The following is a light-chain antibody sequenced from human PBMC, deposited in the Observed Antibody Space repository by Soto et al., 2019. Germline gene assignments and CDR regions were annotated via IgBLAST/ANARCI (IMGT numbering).Light chain of an antibody. Sequence: ENVLTQSPGTLSLSPGERATLSCRASQSVSSSYLAWYQQKPGLAPRLLTYGAFSRATGIPDRFSGSGSGTDFTLTISRLEPEDFAVYYCQQYGTSPQWTFGQGTKVDIK. J-gene: IGKJ1*01. CDR3: QQYGTSPQWT. V-gene: IGKV3-20*01. CDR1: QSVSSSY. CDR2: GAF.